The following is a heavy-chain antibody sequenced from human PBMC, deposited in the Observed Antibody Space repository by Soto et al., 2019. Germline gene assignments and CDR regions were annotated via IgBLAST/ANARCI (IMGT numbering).Heavy chain of an antibody. D-gene: IGHD4-17*01. CDR2: INCYNGVT. CDR3: AGEHGNYGNFDQ. CDR1: GDISPRYG. Sequence: QVQLVQSGPEVKKPGAIVKVSCKASGDISPRYGISWVRQAPGQGLEWLGWINCYNGVTNYAQSLQGRVTLTTDSSTSTAYMEVRSLRFDDTAVYYCAGEHGNYGNFDQWGQGTLVTVSS. J-gene: IGHJ4*02. V-gene: IGHV1-18*01.